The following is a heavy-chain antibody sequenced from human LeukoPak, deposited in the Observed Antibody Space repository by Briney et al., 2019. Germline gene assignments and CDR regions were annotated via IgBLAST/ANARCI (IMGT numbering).Heavy chain of an antibody. CDR2: IYPGDSDT. J-gene: IGHJ6*03. CDR3: ARHGVEYSYGHYYYYYYMDV. Sequence: GESLKISCKGSGYTFTSYWIGWVRQMPGKGLEWMGIIYPGDSDTRYSPSFQGQVTISADKSISTAYLQWSSLKASDTAMYYCARHGVEYSYGHYYYYYYMDVWGKGTTVTVSS. D-gene: IGHD5-18*01. CDR1: GYTFTSYW. V-gene: IGHV5-51*01.